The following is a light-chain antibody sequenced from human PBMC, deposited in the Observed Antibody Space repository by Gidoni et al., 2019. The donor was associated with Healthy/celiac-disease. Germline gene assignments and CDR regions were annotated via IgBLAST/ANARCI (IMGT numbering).Light chain of an antibody. CDR1: QSVSSY. V-gene: IGKV3-11*01. J-gene: IGKJ4*01. CDR3: QQHSNWPLT. Sequence: EIVLTQSPATLSLSPGERATLSCRDSQSVSSYLAWYQQKPGQAPRLLIYDASNRATGIPARFSGGGSGTDFTLTISSLEPEDFAVYYCQQHSNWPLTFGGGTKVEIK. CDR2: DAS.